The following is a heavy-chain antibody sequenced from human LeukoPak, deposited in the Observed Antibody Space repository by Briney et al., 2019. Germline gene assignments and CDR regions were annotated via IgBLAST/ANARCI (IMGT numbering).Heavy chain of an antibody. D-gene: IGHD6-6*01. CDR3: ARFSQLASNDY. CDR2: IKEDGSEK. Sequence: PGGSLRLSCAASGFTFSSCWMSWVRQAPGKGLEWVANIKEDGSEKYYVDSVKGRFTISRDNAKYSLCLQMDSLRAEDTAVYYCARFSQLASNDYWGQGTLVTVSS. J-gene: IGHJ4*02. V-gene: IGHV3-7*01. CDR1: GFTFSSCW.